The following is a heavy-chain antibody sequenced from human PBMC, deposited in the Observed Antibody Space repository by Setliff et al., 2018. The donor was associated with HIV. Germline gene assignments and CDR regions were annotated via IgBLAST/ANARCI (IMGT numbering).Heavy chain of an antibody. V-gene: IGHV1-69-2*01. Sequence: EASVKVSCKMSGYTFTNHYIHWIQQAPGKGLEWVGLIDPENPTTIYAAKFQGRVTITADTSTDTAYMELSSLRSEDTAIYYCASGRSRGNYYYSMDVWGKGTTVTVSS. CDR1: GYTFTNHY. CDR3: ASGRSRGNYYYSMDV. CDR2: IDPENPTT. J-gene: IGHJ6*03.